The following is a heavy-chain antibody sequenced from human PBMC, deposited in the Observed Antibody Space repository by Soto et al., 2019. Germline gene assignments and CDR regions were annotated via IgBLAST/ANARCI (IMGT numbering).Heavy chain of an antibody. V-gene: IGHV1-58*01. D-gene: IGHD2-15*01. Sequence: SVKVSCKASGFTFTSSAVQWVRQARGQRLEWIGWIVVGSGNTNYAQKFQERVTITRDMSTSTAYMELSSLRSEDTAVYYCAAVGYCSGGSCYEASYYYYYGMDVWGQGTTVTVSS. CDR1: GFTFTSSA. CDR2: IVVGSGNT. J-gene: IGHJ6*02. CDR3: AAVGYCSGGSCYEASYYYYYGMDV.